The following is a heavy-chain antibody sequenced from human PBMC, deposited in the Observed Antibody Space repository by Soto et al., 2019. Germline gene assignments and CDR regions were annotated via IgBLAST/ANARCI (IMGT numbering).Heavy chain of an antibody. V-gene: IGHV3-73*01. CDR3: TRQDYGDYYYYGMDV. D-gene: IGHD4-17*01. CDR1: GFTFSGSA. Sequence: GGSLRLSCAASGFTFSGSAMHWVRQASGKGLEWVGRIRSKANSYATAYAASVKGRFTISRDDSKNTAYLQMNSLKTEDTAVYYCTRQDYGDYYYYGMDVWGQGTTVTVSS. CDR2: IRSKANSYAT. J-gene: IGHJ6*02.